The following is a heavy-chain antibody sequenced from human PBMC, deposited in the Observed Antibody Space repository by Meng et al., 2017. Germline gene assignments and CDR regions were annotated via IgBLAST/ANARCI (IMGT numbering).Heavy chain of an antibody. D-gene: IGHD5-18*01. J-gene: IGHJ5*02. Sequence: SETLSLTCTVSGGSISSYYWSWIRQPAGKGLEWIGRIYTSGSTNYNPSLKSRVTMSVDTSKNQFSLKLSSVTAADTAVYYCAREVDTAMADNWFDPWGQGTLVTVSS. CDR3: AREVDTAMADNWFDP. V-gene: IGHV4-4*07. CDR2: IYTSGST. CDR1: GGSISSYY.